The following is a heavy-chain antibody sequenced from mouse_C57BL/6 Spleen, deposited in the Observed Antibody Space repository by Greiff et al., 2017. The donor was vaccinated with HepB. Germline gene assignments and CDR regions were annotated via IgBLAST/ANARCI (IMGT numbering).Heavy chain of an antibody. Sequence: EVQGVESGGGLVKPGGSLKLSCAASGFTFSSYAMSWVRQTPEKRLEWVATISDGGSYTYYPDNVKGRFTISRDNAKNKLYLQMSHLKSEDTAMYYCARGDYGSYFDYWGQGTTLTVSS. CDR3: ARGDYGSYFDY. J-gene: IGHJ2*01. CDR1: GFTFSSYA. D-gene: IGHD1-1*01. CDR2: ISDGGSYT. V-gene: IGHV5-4*01.